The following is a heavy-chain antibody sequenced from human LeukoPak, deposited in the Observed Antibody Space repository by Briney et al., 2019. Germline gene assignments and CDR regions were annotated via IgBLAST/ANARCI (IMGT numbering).Heavy chain of an antibody. J-gene: IGHJ5*02. Sequence: GGSLRLSCAVSGFTFSTYWMTWARQAPGKGLKWVASVNEDGSEKYLVDSVKGRFTISRDNAKNSLFLQLHSLSAEDTAVYYCGRGFAWLDNWGQGTQVTVSS. CDR1: GFTFSTYW. CDR2: VNEDGSEK. CDR3: GRGFAWLDN. D-gene: IGHD3-16*01. V-gene: IGHV3-7*05.